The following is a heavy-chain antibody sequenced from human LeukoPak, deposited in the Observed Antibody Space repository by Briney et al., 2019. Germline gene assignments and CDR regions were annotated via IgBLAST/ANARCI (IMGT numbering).Heavy chain of an antibody. V-gene: IGHV4-31*03. Sequence: SETLSLTCTVSDGSISSGGYYWNWIRQHPGKGLEWIGYIYYSGSTYYNPSLKSRLTISVDTSKNQFSLKLNSVTAADTAVYYCARDGYCSGGTCYHDSGYFQHWGQGTLVTVSS. CDR3: ARDGYCSGGTCYHDSGYFQH. D-gene: IGHD2-15*01. CDR1: DGSISSGGYY. CDR2: IYYSGST. J-gene: IGHJ1*01.